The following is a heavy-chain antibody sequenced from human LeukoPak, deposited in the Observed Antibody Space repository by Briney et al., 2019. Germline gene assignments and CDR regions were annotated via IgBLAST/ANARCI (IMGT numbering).Heavy chain of an antibody. D-gene: IGHD3-3*01. CDR1: GGSISSYY. V-gene: IGHV4-59*01. CDR2: IYYSGST. Sequence: MPSETLSLTCTVSGGSISSYYWSWIRQPPGKGLEWIGYIYYSGSTNYNPSLKSRVTISVDTSKNQFSLKLSSVTAADTAVYYCARVALGFSYYFDYWGQGTLVTVSS. J-gene: IGHJ4*02. CDR3: ARVALGFSYYFDY.